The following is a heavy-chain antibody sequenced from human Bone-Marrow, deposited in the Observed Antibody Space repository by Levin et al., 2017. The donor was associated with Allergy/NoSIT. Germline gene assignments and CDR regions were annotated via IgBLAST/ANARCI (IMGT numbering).Heavy chain of an antibody. Sequence: GASVKVSCKVSGYTFSSYGISWVRQAPGQGLEWMGWISAYDGSTNSAQRLQGRVTMTTDTSTSTAYMELGSLRSDDTAVYYCARDSVPVFYYGSGTYNHFFDYWGQGTLVTVSS. V-gene: IGHV1-18*01. CDR3: ARDSVPVFYYGSGTYNHFFDY. CDR2: ISAYDGST. J-gene: IGHJ4*02. CDR1: GYTFSSYG. D-gene: IGHD3-10*01.